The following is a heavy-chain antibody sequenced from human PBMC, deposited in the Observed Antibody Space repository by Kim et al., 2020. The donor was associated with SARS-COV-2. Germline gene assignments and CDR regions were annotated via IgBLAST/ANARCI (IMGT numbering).Heavy chain of an antibody. V-gene: IGHV3-30-3*01. D-gene: IGHD6-13*01. CDR3: ARVAAGSYYYGMDV. Sequence: GGSLRLSCAASGFTFSSYAMHWVRQAPGKGLEWVAVISYDGSNKYYADSVKGRFTISRDNSKNTLCLQMNSLRAEDTAVYYCARVAAGSYYYGMDVWGQGTTVTVSS. J-gene: IGHJ6*02. CDR2: ISYDGSNK. CDR1: GFTFSSYA.